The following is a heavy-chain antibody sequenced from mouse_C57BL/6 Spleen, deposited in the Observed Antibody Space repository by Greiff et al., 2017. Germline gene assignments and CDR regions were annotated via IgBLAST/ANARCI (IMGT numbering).Heavy chain of an antibody. CDR2: IDPSDSET. V-gene: IGHV1-52*01. D-gene: IGHD4-1*01. J-gene: IGHJ2*01. CDR1: GYTFTSYW. Sequence: QVQLKQPGAELVRPGSSVKLSCKASGYTFTSYWMHWVKQRPIQGLEWIGNIDPSDSETHYNQKFKDKATLTVDKSSSTAYMQLSSLTSEDSAVYYCARRASLGHYFDYWGQGTTLTVSS. CDR3: ARRASLGHYFDY.